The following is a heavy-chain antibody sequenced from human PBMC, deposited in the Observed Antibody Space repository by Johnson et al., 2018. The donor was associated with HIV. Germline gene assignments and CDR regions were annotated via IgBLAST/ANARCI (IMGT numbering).Heavy chain of an antibody. CDR3: ARGGDGYNSRFREPFGAFDI. V-gene: IGHV3-11*04. D-gene: IGHD5-24*01. Sequence: QVQLVESGGGLVKPGGSLRLSCAASGFTFSDYYMSWIRQAPGKGLEWVSYISSSVSTIYYADSVKGRFTISRDNAKNSLYLQMNSLRAEDTTVYYCARGGDGYNSRFREPFGAFDIWGQGTMVTVSS. CDR1: GFTFSDYY. CDR2: ISSSVSTI. J-gene: IGHJ3*02.